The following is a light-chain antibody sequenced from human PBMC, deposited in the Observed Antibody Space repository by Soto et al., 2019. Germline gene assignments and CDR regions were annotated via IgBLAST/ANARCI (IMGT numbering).Light chain of an antibody. Sequence: EIVLTQSPGTLSLSPWERATLSCMASQSVTNNYLAWYQQKPGQSPRLLMSGASKRATGVPDRFSGSGSGTDFTLTISRLEPEDFAVYYCQHYGHALWAFGQGTKVDI. CDR2: GAS. J-gene: IGKJ1*01. CDR1: QSVTNNY. V-gene: IGKV3-20*01. CDR3: QHYGHALWA.